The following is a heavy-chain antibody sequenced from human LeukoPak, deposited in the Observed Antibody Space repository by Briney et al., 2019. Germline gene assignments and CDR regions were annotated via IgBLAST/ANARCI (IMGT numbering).Heavy chain of an antibody. CDR2: IIPIFGTA. D-gene: IGHD6-19*01. J-gene: IGHJ4*02. CDR1: GGTFSSYA. Sequence: GASVKVSCKASGGTFSSYAISWVRQAPGQGLEWMGGIIPIFGTANYAQKFQGRVTITTDESTSTAYMELSSLRSEDTAVYYCARSLAVAVAGAGHDYWGQGTLVTVSS. V-gene: IGHV1-69*05. CDR3: ARSLAVAVAGAGHDY.